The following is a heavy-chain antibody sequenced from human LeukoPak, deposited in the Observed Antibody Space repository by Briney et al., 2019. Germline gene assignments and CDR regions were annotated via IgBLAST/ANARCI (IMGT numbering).Heavy chain of an antibody. CDR3: ARAPYSSSPWGYYYMDV. CDR2: INPNSGGT. D-gene: IGHD6-6*01. CDR1: GYTFTGYY. J-gene: IGHJ6*03. Sequence: ASVKVSCKASGYTFTGYYMHWVRQAPGQGLEWMGWINPNSGGTNYAQKFQGRVTMTRDTSISTAYMELSRLRSDDTDVYYCARAPYSSSPWGYYYMDVWGKGTTVTVSS. V-gene: IGHV1-2*02.